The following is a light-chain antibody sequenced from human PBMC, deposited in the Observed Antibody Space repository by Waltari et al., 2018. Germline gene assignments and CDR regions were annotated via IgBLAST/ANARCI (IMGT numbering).Light chain of an antibody. J-gene: IGKJ1*01. Sequence: DVVMTQSPLSLPVTLGQPASISCRSSQSLVHSDGNTYLSWFQQMPGQSPRRLMYKVSNRDSGVPDRFSGSGSGTDFTLKISRVEAEDIAIYYCMQGIHWPRSFGQGTKVEIE. V-gene: IGKV2-30*02. CDR1: QSLVHSDGNTY. CDR2: KVS. CDR3: MQGIHWPRS.